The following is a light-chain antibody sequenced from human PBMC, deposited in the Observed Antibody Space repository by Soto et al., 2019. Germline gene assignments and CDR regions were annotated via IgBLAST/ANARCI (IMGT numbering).Light chain of an antibody. Sequence: IVVTQSPATLSLSPGERATLSCRASQSVSSYLACYQQKPGQAPRLLIYDAPTRATGIPARFSGSGSGTDFTLTITCLEPEDFAVYYCQQRSNWPPTFGQGTKVEIK. V-gene: IGKV3-11*01. CDR3: QQRSNWPPT. CDR1: QSVSSY. CDR2: DAP. J-gene: IGKJ1*01.